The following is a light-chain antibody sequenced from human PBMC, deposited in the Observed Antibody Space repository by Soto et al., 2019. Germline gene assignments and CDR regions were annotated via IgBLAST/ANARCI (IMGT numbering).Light chain of an antibody. V-gene: IGKV1-5*01. CDR3: QRYNSYSRT. CDR1: QNVNNW. CDR2: DAS. J-gene: IGKJ1*01. Sequence: DIQMTQSPSTLFASVGDSVTITCRASQNVNNWVAWYQQKPGKAPRFLIYDASSLESGVPSRFSGSESGTDFPLTISSLQPDDFATYYCQRYNSYSRTFGQGTKVEIK.